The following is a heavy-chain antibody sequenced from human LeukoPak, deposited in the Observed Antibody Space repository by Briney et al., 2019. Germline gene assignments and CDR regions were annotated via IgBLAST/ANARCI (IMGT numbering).Heavy chain of an antibody. V-gene: IGHV1-69*05. CDR2: IIPIFGTA. Sequence: ASVKVSCKASGGTFNSYAISWVRQAPGQGLEWMGGIIPIFGTANYAQKVQGRVTITTDESTTTAYMELSSLRSEDTAVYCCARARSPSSGYLLRDHNWFDPWGQGTLVTVSS. CDR3: ARARSPSSGYLLRDHNWFDP. J-gene: IGHJ5*02. CDR1: GGTFNSYA. D-gene: IGHD3-22*01.